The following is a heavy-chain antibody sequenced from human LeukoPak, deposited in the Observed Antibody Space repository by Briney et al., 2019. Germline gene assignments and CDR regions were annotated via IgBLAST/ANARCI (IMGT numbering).Heavy chain of an antibody. Sequence: GASVKVSCKASGYTFTSYGISWVRQAPGQGLEWMGWISAYNGNTNYAQKLQGRVTMTTDTSTSTAYMELRSLRSDDTAVYYCARVPGANYGSGSYPYYFDYWSQGTLVTVSS. CDR2: ISAYNGNT. V-gene: IGHV1-18*01. D-gene: IGHD3-10*01. CDR1: GYTFTSYG. J-gene: IGHJ4*02. CDR3: ARVPGANYGSGSYPYYFDY.